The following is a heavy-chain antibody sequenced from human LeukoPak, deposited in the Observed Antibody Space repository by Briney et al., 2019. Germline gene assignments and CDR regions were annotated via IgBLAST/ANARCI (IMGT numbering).Heavy chain of an antibody. Sequence: GGSLRLSCAASGFTFSTYWMHWVRQAPGKGLVWVSRVNGDGSSTNYADSVKGRFTISRDNAKNTLYLQMNSLRAEDTAVYYCAKHRGLSGWYETYYFDYWGQGTLVTVSS. V-gene: IGHV3-74*01. J-gene: IGHJ4*02. CDR3: AKHRGLSGWYETYYFDY. D-gene: IGHD6-19*01. CDR2: VNGDGSST. CDR1: GFTFSTYW.